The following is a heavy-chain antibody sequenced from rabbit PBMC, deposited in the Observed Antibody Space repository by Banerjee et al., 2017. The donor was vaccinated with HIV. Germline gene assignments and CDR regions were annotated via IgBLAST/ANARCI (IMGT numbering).Heavy chain of an antibody. J-gene: IGHJ4*01. D-gene: IGHD4-1*01. Sequence: QEQLEESGGDLVKPGASLTLTCTASGFSFSSDYDICWVRQAPGKGLEWIACIYTGSGGNTYYASWAKGRFTISKTSSTTVTLQMTSLTAADTATYLCARDLAGVIGWNFNLWGPGTLVTVS. CDR3: ARDLAGVIGWNFNL. V-gene: IGHV1S45*01. CDR1: GFSFSSDYD. CDR2: IYTGSGGNT.